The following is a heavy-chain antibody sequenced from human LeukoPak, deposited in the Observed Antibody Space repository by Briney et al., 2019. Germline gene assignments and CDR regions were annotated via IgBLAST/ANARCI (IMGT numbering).Heavy chain of an antibody. V-gene: IGHV3-64*01. D-gene: IGHD6-13*01. Sequence: GGSLRLSCAASGFTFSSYAIHWVRQAPGKGLKYVSGISSNGDSTYYANSVKGRFTISRDNSKNTLYLQMGSLRAEDMAVYYCARDRGSSWLRGVDYWGQGTLVTVSS. CDR1: GFTFSSYA. CDR3: ARDRGSSWLRGVDY. J-gene: IGHJ4*02. CDR2: ISSNGDST.